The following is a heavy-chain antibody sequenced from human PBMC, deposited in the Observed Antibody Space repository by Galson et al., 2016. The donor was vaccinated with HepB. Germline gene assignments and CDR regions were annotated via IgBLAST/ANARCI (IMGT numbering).Heavy chain of an antibody. D-gene: IGHD3-10*01. CDR2: FDPEDGER. CDR3: VAEVWFKSRNWFDP. Sequence: SVKVSCKVSGYIVTELSMHWVRQAPGKGLEWMGGFDPEDGERIYAENFKGRVTMTEDTSTDTAYMELSSLRSEETAIYFCVAEVWFKSRNWFDPWGQGTLVTVSS. CDR1: GYIVTELS. J-gene: IGHJ5*01. V-gene: IGHV1-24*01.